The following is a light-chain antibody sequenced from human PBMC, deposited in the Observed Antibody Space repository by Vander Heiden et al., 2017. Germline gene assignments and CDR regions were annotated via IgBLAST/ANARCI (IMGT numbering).Light chain of an antibody. CDR3: QQYGSSPRLT. CDR2: GAS. CDR1: QRVSSSY. Sequence: EHVFLQSPGTLSVSPGERVTLSCTASQRVSSSYLAWYQQTPGQAPTLLMYGASSSATGIPDRFSGSGSGTDFTLTISRLEPEDFAVYYCQQYGSSPRLTFGGGTKVEIK. J-gene: IGKJ4*01. V-gene: IGKV3-20*01.